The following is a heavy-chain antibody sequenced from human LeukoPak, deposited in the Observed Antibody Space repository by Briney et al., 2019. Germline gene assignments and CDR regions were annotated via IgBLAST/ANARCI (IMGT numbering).Heavy chain of an antibody. CDR1: GYTFSSYW. CDR3: ARKNDFRLYY. CDR2: IYPGDSDT. D-gene: IGHD3-3*01. V-gene: IGHV5-51*01. J-gene: IGHJ4*02. Sequence: GESLKISCKGSGYTFSSYWIGWVRQMPGKGLEWMGFIYPGDSDTRYSPSLQGQVTISVDTSIGTAYLAWSSLEASDTAINYCARKNDFRLYYRGQGTLVTVSS.